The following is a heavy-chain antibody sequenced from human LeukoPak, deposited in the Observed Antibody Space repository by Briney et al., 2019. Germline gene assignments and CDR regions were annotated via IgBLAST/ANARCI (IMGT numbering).Heavy chain of an antibody. CDR3: ARATGSTSRYYYYGMDV. D-gene: IGHD2-2*01. CDR2: ISYDGSNK. V-gene: IGHV3-30*14. Sequence: PGGSLRLSCAASGFTFSSYAMHWVRQAPGKGLEWVAVISYDGSNKYYADSVKGRFTISRDNSKNTLYLQMNSLRAEDTAVYYCARATGSTSRYYYYGMDVWGQGTTVTVSS. CDR1: GFTFSSYA. J-gene: IGHJ6*02.